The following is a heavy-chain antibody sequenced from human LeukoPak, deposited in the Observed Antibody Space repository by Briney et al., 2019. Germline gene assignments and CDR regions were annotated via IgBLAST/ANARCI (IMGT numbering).Heavy chain of an antibody. V-gene: IGHV3-74*01. CDR2: INSVGSST. CDR3: ARVRDYDYVWGRREDAFDI. D-gene: IGHD3-16*01. Sequence: GRSLRLSCAASGFTFDDYTMHWVRQAPGKGLVWVSRINSVGSSTNYADSVKGRFTISRDNAKNMLYLQMNSLRAEDTAVYYCARVRDYDYVWGRREDAFDIWGQGTMVTVSS. CDR1: GFTFDDYT. J-gene: IGHJ3*02.